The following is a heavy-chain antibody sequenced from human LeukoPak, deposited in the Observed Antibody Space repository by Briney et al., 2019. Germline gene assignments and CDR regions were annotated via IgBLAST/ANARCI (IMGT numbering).Heavy chain of an antibody. J-gene: IGHJ4*02. Sequence: GGSLRLSCAASGFIFSNYAMSWARQAPGKGLEWVSAIVGSGANTYYADSVKGRFTISRDNPRSTLYLQMNSLRAEDTAVYYCAKWGDYDVLTGYYDPDNWGQGTLVTVSS. CDR2: IVGSGANT. V-gene: IGHV3-23*01. D-gene: IGHD3-9*01. CDR3: AKWGDYDVLTGYYDPDN. CDR1: GFIFSNYA.